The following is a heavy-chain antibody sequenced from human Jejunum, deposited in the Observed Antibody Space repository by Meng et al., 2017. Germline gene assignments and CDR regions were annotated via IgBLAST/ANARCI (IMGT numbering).Heavy chain of an antibody. CDR2: INTNTGNS. Sequence: ASVKVSCKASGYIFTKHAINWVRQAPGQGLQWLGWINTNTGNSNYAQDFTGRFFFSLDSSGNTAILQIRHLETEDNVVYYCARSGFSGYDLDYWGQGTLVTVSS. J-gene: IGHJ4*02. D-gene: IGHD5-12*01. CDR3: ARSGFSGYDLDY. V-gene: IGHV7-4-1*01. CDR1: GYIFTKHA.